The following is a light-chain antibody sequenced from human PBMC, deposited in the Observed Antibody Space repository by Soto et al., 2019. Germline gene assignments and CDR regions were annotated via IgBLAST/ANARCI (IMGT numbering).Light chain of an antibody. J-gene: IGKJ1*01. CDR1: QSISRW. CDR3: QQYNSYST. CDR2: DAA. V-gene: IGKV1-5*01. Sequence: DIPMTQSPSTLSASVGDRVTITCRARQSISRWLAWYQQKPGKAPKLLIYDAASLESGVPSRFSGSGSGTEFILTISSLQPDDFATYYCQQYNSYSTFGQGTKVEVK.